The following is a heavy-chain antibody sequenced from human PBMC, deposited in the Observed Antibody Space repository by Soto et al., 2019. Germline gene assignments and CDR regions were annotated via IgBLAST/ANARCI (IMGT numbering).Heavy chain of an antibody. CDR1: GYTFTGYY. CDR3: ARDRYDFWSGYSQGINWFDP. V-gene: IGHV1-2*04. Sequence: QVQLVQSGAEVKKPGASVKVSCKASGYTFTGYYMHWVRQAPGQGLEWMGWINPNSGGTNYAQKFPGWVTMPRDTAISTAYMELSRLRSDDTAVYYCARDRYDFWSGYSQGINWFDPWGQGTLVTVSS. CDR2: INPNSGGT. J-gene: IGHJ5*02. D-gene: IGHD3-3*01.